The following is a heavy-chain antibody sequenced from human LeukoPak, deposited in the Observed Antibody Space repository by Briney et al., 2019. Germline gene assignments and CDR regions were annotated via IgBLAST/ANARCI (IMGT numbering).Heavy chain of an antibody. CDR2: ISSSGSST. J-gene: IGHJ3*02. CDR3: ARVTLGAFDI. Sequence: PGGSLRLSCVASGITFSTYAMSWVRQAPGKGLEWVSVISSSGSSTYYADSVKGRFTISRDNAKNSLYLQTNSLRAEDTALYHCARVTLGAFDIWGQGTMVTVSS. V-gene: IGHV3-23*01. CDR1: GITFSTYA.